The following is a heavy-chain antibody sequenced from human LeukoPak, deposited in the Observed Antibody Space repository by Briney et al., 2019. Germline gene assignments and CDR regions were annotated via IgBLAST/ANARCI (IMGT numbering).Heavy chain of an antibody. CDR2: ISGSGGST. Sequence: PGGSLRLSCAASGFTFSSYAMSWVRQALGKGLEWVSAISGSGGSTYYADSVKGRFTISRDNSKNTLYLQMNSLRAEDTAVYYCAKGTRRVIDAFDIWGQGTMVTVSS. CDR3: AKGTRRVIDAFDI. CDR1: GFTFSSYA. V-gene: IGHV3-23*01. J-gene: IGHJ3*02. D-gene: IGHD3-10*01.